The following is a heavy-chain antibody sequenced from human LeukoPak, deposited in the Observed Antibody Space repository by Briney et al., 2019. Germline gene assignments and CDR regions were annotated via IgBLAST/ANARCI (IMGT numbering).Heavy chain of an antibody. CDR2: ISGSGGST. V-gene: IGHV3-23*01. CDR3: AKDRSCTNDICHGDFDY. D-gene: IGHD2-8*01. Sequence: GGSLTLSCAAPGFTFSSYAVSWLRQAPGKGLEGFSSISGSGGSTYRTVPVKGRFTIYRDNSKNTLYLKMNRLRAEDTALYYCAKDRSCTNDICHGDFDYWGQGTLVTVSS. J-gene: IGHJ4*02. CDR1: GFTFSSYA.